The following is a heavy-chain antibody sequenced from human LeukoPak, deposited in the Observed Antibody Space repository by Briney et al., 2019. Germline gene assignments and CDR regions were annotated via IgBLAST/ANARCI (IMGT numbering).Heavy chain of an antibody. CDR1: GGSFSSGSYY. Sequence: SETLSLTCTVSGGSFSSGSYYWSWIRQPAGKGLEWIGRIYTSGSTNYNPSLKSRVTISVDTSKNQFSLKLSSVAATDTAVYFCARLRFDFWSGYTHPYFDYWGQGTLVTVSS. CDR2: IYTSGST. V-gene: IGHV4-61*02. J-gene: IGHJ4*02. CDR3: ARLRFDFWSGYTHPYFDY. D-gene: IGHD3-3*01.